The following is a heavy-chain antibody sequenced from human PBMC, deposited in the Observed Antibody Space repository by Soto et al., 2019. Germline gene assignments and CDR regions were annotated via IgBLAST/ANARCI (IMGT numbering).Heavy chain of an antibody. Sequence: VQLFQSGGGQVQPGGSLRLSCAASGFSFSSYAVGWVRQTPGKGLEWVSVISGNAGRTYYADSVKGRFIISRDNSRDTRSLQMDSLRGEDTAIYYCAKTKGNYCSGGSCYYFDKWGQGVLVTVSS. D-gene: IGHD2-15*01. CDR1: GFSFSSYA. J-gene: IGHJ4*02. CDR2: ISGNAGRT. CDR3: AKTKGNYCSGGSCYYFDK. V-gene: IGHV3-23*01.